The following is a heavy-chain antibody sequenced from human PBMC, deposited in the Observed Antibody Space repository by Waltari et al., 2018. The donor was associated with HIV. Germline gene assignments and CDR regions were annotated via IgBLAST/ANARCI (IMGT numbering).Heavy chain of an antibody. CDR2: ISWNSGTI. CDR1: GFTFDDYA. Sequence: EVQLVESGGGLVQPGRSLRLSCAASGFTFDDYAMPWVRQAPGKGLEWFSGISWNSGTIGYADSVKGRFTISRDNAKNSLYLQMNSLRAEDTALYYCAKDKRSGYGGNSVWYFDLWGRGTLVTVSS. CDR3: AKDKRSGYGGNSVWYFDL. J-gene: IGHJ2*01. D-gene: IGHD4-17*01. V-gene: IGHV3-9*01.